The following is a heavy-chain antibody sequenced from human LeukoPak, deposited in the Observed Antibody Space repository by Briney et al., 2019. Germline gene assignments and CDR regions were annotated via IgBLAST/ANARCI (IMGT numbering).Heavy chain of an antibody. V-gene: IGHV1-69*05. CDR3: ARRGGTYWFDP. CDR1: GGTFSSYA. J-gene: IGHJ5*02. CDR2: INPIFGTA. D-gene: IGHD2-15*01. Sequence: GASVKVTCKASGGTFSSYAISWVRQAPGQGLEWMGGINPIFGTANYAQKFQGRVTITTNESTSTAYMELSSLRSEDTAVYYWARRGGTYWFDPWGQGTLVTVSS.